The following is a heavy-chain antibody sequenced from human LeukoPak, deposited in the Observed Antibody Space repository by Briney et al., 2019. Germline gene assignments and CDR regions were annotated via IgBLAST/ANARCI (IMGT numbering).Heavy chain of an antibody. V-gene: IGHV4-59*02. D-gene: IGHD1-26*01. CDR3: ARGVGATTWNWFDP. CDR2: IHDSGST. Sequence: SETLSLTCTVSGGSDRTYYWSWIRQPPGKGLEWIGYIHDSGSTNYNPSLKGRVTISVDTSKNQFSLKLSSVTAADTAVYYCARGVGATTWNWFDPWGQGTRVTVSS. CDR1: GGSDRTYY. J-gene: IGHJ5*02.